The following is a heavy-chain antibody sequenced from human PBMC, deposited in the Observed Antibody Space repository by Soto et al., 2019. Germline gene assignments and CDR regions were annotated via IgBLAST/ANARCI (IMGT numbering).Heavy chain of an antibody. D-gene: IGHD3-9*01. Sequence: SETLSLTCTVSGGSISSYYWSWIRQPPGKGLEWIGYIYYSGSTNYNPSLKSRVTISVDTSKNQFSLKLSSVTAADTAVYYCARQGSVLTGYRVDYWGQGTLVTVSS. CDR1: GGSISSYY. V-gene: IGHV4-59*08. CDR3: ARQGSVLTGYRVDY. CDR2: IYYSGST. J-gene: IGHJ4*02.